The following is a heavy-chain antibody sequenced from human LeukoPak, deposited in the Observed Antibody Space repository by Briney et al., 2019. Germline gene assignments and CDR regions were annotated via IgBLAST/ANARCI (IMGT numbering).Heavy chain of an antibody. D-gene: IGHD6-13*01. CDR2: ISAYNGNT. V-gene: IGHV1-18*01. Sequence: GESLKISCKASGYTFTSYGISWVRQAPGQGLEWMGWISAYNGNTNYAQKFQGRVTMTRDTSISTAYMELSRLRSDDTAVYYCARSYRGAAAVDYYYYGMDVWGQGTTVTVSS. CDR1: GYTFTSYG. J-gene: IGHJ6*02. CDR3: ARSYRGAAAVDYYYYGMDV.